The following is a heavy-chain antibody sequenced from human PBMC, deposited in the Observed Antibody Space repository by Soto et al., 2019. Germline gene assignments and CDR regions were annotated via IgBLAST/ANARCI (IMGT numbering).Heavy chain of an antibody. V-gene: IGHV4-31*03. CDR1: GGSISSGGYY. D-gene: IGHD3-10*01. J-gene: IGHJ4*02. Sequence: TSETLSLTCTVSGGSISSGGYYWSWIRQHPGKGLEWIGYIYYSGSTYYNPSLKSRVTISVDTSKNQFSLKLSSVTAADTAVYYCAARKVRGVIPLYWGQGTLVTVSS. CDR2: IYYSGST. CDR3: AARKVRGVIPLY.